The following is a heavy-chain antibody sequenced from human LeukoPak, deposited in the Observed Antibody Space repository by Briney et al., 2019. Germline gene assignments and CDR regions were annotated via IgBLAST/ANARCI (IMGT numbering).Heavy chain of an antibody. V-gene: IGHV3-21*06. Sequence: PGGSLRRSCEASGFTFSSYSMNWVRQAPGKGLEWVSSISSRSNYIYYADSVKGRFTISRDNAKNSLYLQMNSLRAEDTAVFYCARLTYSSSSPDYWGQGTLVTVSS. J-gene: IGHJ4*02. CDR3: ARLTYSSSSPDY. CDR2: ISSRSNYI. D-gene: IGHD6-13*01. CDR1: GFTFSSYS.